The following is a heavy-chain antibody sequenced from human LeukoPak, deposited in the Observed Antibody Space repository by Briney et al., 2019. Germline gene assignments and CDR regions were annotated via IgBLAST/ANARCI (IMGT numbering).Heavy chain of an antibody. CDR2: INHSGST. CDR3: ARGPPYYYGSGSYFARGDY. CDR1: GGSFSGYY. J-gene: IGHJ4*02. Sequence: PSETLSLTCAVYGGSFSGYYWSWIRQPPGKGLEWIGEINHSGSTNYNPSLKSRVTISVDTSKNQFSLKLSSVTAADTAVYYCARGPPYYYGSGSYFARGDYWGQGTLVTVSS. V-gene: IGHV4-34*01. D-gene: IGHD3-10*01.